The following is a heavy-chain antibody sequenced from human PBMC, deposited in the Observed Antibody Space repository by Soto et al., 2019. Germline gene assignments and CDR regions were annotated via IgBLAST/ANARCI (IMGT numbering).Heavy chain of an antibody. D-gene: IGHD3-10*01. CDR1: GFTFSRYA. CDR2: ISDSGDGT. V-gene: IGHV3-23*01. CDR3: AKPYYYGSESPPRDY. J-gene: IGHJ4*01. Sequence: GGSLRLSCAASGFTFSRYAMSWVRQAPGKGLEWVSAISDSGDGTFYADSVKGRFTISRDNSKNTLYLQMNSLRAEDTAVYYCAKPYYYGSESPPRDYWGHGTLVTVSS.